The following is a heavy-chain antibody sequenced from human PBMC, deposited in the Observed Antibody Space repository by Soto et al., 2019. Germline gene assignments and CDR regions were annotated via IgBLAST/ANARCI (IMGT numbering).Heavy chain of an antibody. D-gene: IGHD6-13*01. CDR2: IYYSGST. V-gene: IGHV4-31*03. Sequence: SDTLSLTCTFSGGSIRSVGYYWSWIRQHPGKGLEWIGYIYYSGSTYYNPSLKSRVTISVDTSKNQFSLKLSSVTAADTAVYYCARMEIAAAGTLDYWGQGTLVTVS. CDR3: ARMEIAAAGTLDY. J-gene: IGHJ4*02. CDR1: GGSIRSVGYY.